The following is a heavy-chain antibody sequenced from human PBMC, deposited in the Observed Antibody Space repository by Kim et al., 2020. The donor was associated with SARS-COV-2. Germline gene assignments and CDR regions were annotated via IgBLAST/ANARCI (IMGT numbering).Heavy chain of an antibody. CDR3: ASGTLRIVYDY. V-gene: IGHV1-3*01. Sequence: ASVKVSCKASGYTFTSYAIHWVRQAPGQGLEWMGWINAGNGNTKYSQKFQGRVTIIRDTSASTAYMELSSLRSEDTAVYYCASGTLRIVYDYWGQGTLVTVSS. D-gene: IGHD3-16*02. CDR2: INAGNGNT. J-gene: IGHJ4*02. CDR1: GYTFTSYA.